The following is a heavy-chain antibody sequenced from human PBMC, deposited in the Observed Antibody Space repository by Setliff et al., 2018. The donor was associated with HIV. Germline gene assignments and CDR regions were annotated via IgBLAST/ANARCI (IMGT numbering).Heavy chain of an antibody. CDR3: VRHNPTVVTDGYDI. CDR2: VSYSGRT. D-gene: IGHD2-21*02. CDR1: GGSTTSSTYY. J-gene: IGHJ3*02. V-gene: IGHV4-39*01. Sequence: PSETLSLTCTVSGGSTTSSTYYWGWIRQPPGRGLEWIGSVSYSGRTYYNPSLKSRVTISIDTSKNQFSLNLSSVTAADTAVYHCVRHNPTVVTDGYDIWGQGTKVTVSS.